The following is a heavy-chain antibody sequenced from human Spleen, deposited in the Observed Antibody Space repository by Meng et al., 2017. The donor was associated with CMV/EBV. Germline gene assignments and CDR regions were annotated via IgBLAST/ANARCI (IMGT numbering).Heavy chain of an antibody. J-gene: IGHJ6*02. CDR2: ISSSSYI. D-gene: IGHD3-22*01. V-gene: IGHV3-21*01. Sequence: GGSLRLSCAASGFTFSSYSMNWVRQAPGKGLEWVSSISSSSYIYYADSVKGRFTISRDNAKNSLYLQMNSLRAEDTAVYYCARDYRPYYYDSSGSPPLYYGMGVWGQGTTVTVSS. CDR3: ARDYRPYYYDSSGSPPLYYGMGV. CDR1: GFTFSSYS.